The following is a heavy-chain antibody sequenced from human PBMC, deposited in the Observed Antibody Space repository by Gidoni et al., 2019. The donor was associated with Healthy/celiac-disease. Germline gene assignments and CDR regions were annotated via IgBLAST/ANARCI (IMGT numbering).Heavy chain of an antibody. CDR1: CFNFRGYA. Sequence: VQPLESGAGFVQPGGSLRITCAASCFNFRGYAMSWVRQAPGKGLEWVSAISGSGGSTYYADSVKGRFTISRDNSKNTLYLQMNSLRAEDTAVYYCAKDQAPGIAVAGSPVVYWGQGTLVTVAS. CDR3: AKDQAPGIAVAGSPVVY. D-gene: IGHD6-19*01. CDR2: ISGSGGST. J-gene: IGHJ4*02. V-gene: IGHV3-23*01.